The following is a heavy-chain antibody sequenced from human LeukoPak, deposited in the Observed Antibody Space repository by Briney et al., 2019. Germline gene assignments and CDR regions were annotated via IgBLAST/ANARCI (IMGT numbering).Heavy chain of an antibody. CDR3: ARGYDSSGYYFDY. CDR2: IYYSGST. Sequence: GSLRLYCAASGHTFSSYAMSWVRQAPGTGLEWIGYIYYSGSTNYNPSLKSRVTISVDTSKNQFSLKLSSVTAADTAVYYCARGYDSSGYYFDYWGQGTLVTVSS. V-gene: IGHV4-59*01. J-gene: IGHJ4*02. D-gene: IGHD3-22*01. CDR1: GHTFSSYA.